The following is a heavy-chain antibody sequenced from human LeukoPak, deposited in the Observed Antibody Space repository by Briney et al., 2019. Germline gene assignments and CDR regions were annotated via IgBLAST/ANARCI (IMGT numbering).Heavy chain of an antibody. V-gene: IGHV3-23*01. J-gene: IGHJ4*02. D-gene: IGHD3-22*01. CDR1: GITLSNYG. CDR3: ARDPREYYYDSSGYYRDY. Sequence: GGSLRLSCAVSGITLSNYGMSWVRQAPGKGLEWVAGLSGSGGGTNYADSVKGRFTISRDNAKNTLYLQMNSLRAEDTAVYYCARDPREYYYDSSGYYRDYWGQGTLVTVSS. CDR2: LSGSGGGT.